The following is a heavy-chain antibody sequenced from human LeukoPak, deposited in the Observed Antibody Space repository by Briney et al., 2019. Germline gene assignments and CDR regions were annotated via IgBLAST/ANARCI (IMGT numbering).Heavy chain of an antibody. CDR2: IYHSGST. J-gene: IGHJ3*01. Sequence: SETLSLTCTVSGYSISSGYYWGWIRQPPGKGLEWIGSIYHSGSTYYNPSLKSRVTISDDRSKNQFSLKLTSVTAADTALYYCARRRKTSGQGPAAFDLWGQGTMVTVSS. V-gene: IGHV4-38-2*02. CDR3: ARRRKTSGQGPAAFDL. CDR1: GYSISSGYY. D-gene: IGHD5-12*01.